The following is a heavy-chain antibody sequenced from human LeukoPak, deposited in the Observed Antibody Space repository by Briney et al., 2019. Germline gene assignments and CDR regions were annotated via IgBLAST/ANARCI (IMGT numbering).Heavy chain of an antibody. D-gene: IGHD3-16*01. Sequence: GGSLRLSCAASGFTFSSYAMTWVRQAPGKGLGWVAAISGSGGSTYYADSVKGRFTISRDNRENSKNTLHLQMNSLRAEDTAVYYCAKESKYSFGTTFDNWGQGMLVTVSS. V-gene: IGHV3-23*01. CDR1: GFTFSSYA. CDR3: AKESKYSFGTTFDN. CDR2: ISGSGGST. J-gene: IGHJ4*02.